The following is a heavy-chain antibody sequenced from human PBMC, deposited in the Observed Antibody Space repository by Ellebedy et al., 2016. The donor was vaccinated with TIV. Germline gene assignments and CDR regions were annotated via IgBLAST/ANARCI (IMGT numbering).Heavy chain of an antibody. D-gene: IGHD3-22*01. CDR2: ISYDGSNK. CDR1: GFTFSSYG. CDR3: ARDQLPITMIVVPPAP. J-gene: IGHJ5*02. Sequence: GGSLRLSXAASGFTFSSYGMHWVRQAPGKGLEWVAVISYDGSNKYYADSVKGRFTISRDNSKNTLYLQMNSLRAEDTAVYYCARDQLPITMIVVPPAPWGQGTLVTVSS. V-gene: IGHV3-30*03.